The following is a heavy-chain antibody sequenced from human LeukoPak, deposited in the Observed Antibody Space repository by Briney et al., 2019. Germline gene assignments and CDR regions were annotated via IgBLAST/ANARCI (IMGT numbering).Heavy chain of an antibody. Sequence: SETLSLTCTVSGGSISSYYWSSIRQPPGKGLEWIGYINYSGSTNYNPSLKSRVSISVDTSKNQFSLKLSSVTAADTAVYYCARLNGGKWGQGTLVTVSS. V-gene: IGHV4-59*08. CDR3: ARLNGGK. CDR2: INYSGST. J-gene: IGHJ4*02. D-gene: IGHD3-16*01. CDR1: GGSISSYY.